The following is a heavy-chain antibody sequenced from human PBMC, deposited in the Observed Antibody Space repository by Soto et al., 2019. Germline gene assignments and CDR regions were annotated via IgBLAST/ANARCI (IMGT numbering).Heavy chain of an antibody. CDR2: SSGSGGST. CDR3: ARDHRRAYYYDAFDI. V-gene: IGHV3-23*01. J-gene: IGHJ3*02. CDR1: GFTFSSYA. Sequence: GGSLRLSCVASGFTFSSYAMTWVRQAPGQGLEWVSVSSGSGGSTYYADSVKGRFTITRDNSKNTLYLQMNSLRAEDTAVYYSARDHRRAYYYDAFDIWGQGTMVTVSS. D-gene: IGHD3-22*01.